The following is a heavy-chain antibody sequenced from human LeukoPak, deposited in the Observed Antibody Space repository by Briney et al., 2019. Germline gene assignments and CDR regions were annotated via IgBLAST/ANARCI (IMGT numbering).Heavy chain of an antibody. D-gene: IGHD6-6*01. J-gene: IGHJ4*02. CDR2: ISYDGRNK. CDR3: AKDLTIEHLVSMDY. CDR1: GFTFSSYG. V-gene: IGHV3-30*18. Sequence: PGGSLRLSCAASGFTFSSYGMHWVRQAPGKGLEWVAVISYDGRNKYYADSVKGRFTISRDNSKNMLYLQMNSLRTEDTAVYYCAKDLTIEHLVSMDYWGQGTLVTVAS.